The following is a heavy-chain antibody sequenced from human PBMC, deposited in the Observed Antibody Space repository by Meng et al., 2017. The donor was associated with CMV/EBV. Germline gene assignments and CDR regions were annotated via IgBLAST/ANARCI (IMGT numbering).Heavy chain of an antibody. J-gene: IGHJ4*02. CDR3: AKDLGVYSSSSIDY. D-gene: IGHD6-6*01. V-gene: IGHV3-23*01. CDR2: ISGSGGST. CDR1: GFTFSSYA. Sequence: GGPLRLSCAASGFTFSSYAMSWVRQAPGKGLEWVSAISGSGGSTYYADSVKGRFTISRDNSKNTLYLQMNSLRAEDTAVYYCAKDLGVYSSSSIDYWGQGTRVTVSS.